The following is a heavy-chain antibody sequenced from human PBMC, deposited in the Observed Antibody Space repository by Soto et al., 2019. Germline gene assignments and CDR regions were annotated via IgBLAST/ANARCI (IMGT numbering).Heavy chain of an antibody. CDR1: GVSIGSHDW. J-gene: IGHJ4*02. CDR3: STMGTPATGLYFFDY. Sequence: SETLSLTCAVSGVSIGSHDWWTWVRQPPGKGLEWIGESHQSGNTNYNSSLESRVTISPDKSKNHFSLQLSSVTVADTAVYYCSTMGTPATGLYFFDYWGQGSLVT. D-gene: IGHD2-15*01. CDR2: SHQSGNT. V-gene: IGHV4-4*02.